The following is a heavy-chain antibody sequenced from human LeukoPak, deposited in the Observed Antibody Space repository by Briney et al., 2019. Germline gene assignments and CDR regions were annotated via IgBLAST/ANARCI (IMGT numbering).Heavy chain of an antibody. D-gene: IGHD3-9*01. Sequence: SETLSLTCTVSGDSISSNDYYWNWIRQPPGKGLEWIGYIHYRGSTYYNPSLKSRVTISVDTSKNQFSLKLSSVTAADTAVYYCARAYYDILTGRLDAFDIWGQGTMVTVSS. V-gene: IGHV4-30-4*08. CDR3: ARAYYDILTGRLDAFDI. CDR2: IHYRGST. CDR1: GDSISSNDYY. J-gene: IGHJ3*02.